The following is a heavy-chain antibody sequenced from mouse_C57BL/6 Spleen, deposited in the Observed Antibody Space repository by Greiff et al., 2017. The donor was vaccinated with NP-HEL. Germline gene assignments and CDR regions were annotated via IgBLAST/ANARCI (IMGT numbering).Heavy chain of an antibody. Sequence: VQPQQPGAELVRPGSSVKLSCKASGYTFTSYWMHWVKQRPIQGLEWIGNIDPSDSETHYNQKFKDKATLTVDKSSSTAYMQLSSLTSEDSAVYYCARAYITTVGRGYFDVWGTGTTVTVSS. CDR1: GYTFTSYW. CDR2: IDPSDSET. CDR3: ARAYITTVGRGYFDV. J-gene: IGHJ1*03. V-gene: IGHV1-52*01. D-gene: IGHD1-1*01.